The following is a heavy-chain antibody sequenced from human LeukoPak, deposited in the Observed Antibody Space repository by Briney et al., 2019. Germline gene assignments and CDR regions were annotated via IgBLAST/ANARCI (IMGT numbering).Heavy chain of an antibody. V-gene: IGHV3-30*04. CDR3: AREGDYVGGEI. CDR2: ISYDGSNK. D-gene: IGHD3-16*01. CDR1: GFTFSSYA. J-gene: IGHJ3*02. Sequence: PGGSLRLSCAASGFTFSSYAMHWVRQAPGKGLEWVAVISYDGSNKYYADSVKGRFTISRDNSKNTLYLQMNSLRAEDTAVYYCAREGDYVGGEIWGQGTMVTVSS.